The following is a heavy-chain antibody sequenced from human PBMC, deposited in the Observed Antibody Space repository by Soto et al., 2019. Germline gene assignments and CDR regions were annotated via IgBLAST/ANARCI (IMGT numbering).Heavy chain of an antibody. CDR3: AREVSRATSGYYYMDV. V-gene: IGHV3-21*01. Sequence: GGSLRLSCAASGFSFSSYSLSWVRQAPGKGLEWVSSISTSSSYINYADSAKGRFTISRDNAKNSLYLQMNSLRVEDTAVYYCAREVSRATSGYYYMDVWGKGTTVNVSS. J-gene: IGHJ6*03. CDR1: GFSFSSYS. CDR2: ISTSSSYI. D-gene: IGHD2-21*01.